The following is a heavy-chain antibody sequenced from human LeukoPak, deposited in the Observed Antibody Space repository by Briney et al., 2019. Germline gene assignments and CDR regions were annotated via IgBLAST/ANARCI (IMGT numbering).Heavy chain of an antibody. D-gene: IGHD1/OR15-1a*01. CDR2: ISGSGESK. J-gene: IGHJ5*02. CDR3: ARGGYNWDTDAGWFDP. CDR1: GFTFSSYA. Sequence: PGGSLGLSCAAAGFTFSSYAMHWVRQVAGKGLEWVSGISGSGESKFYADSVKGRFTVSRDNSKNTLYLQMNSLRVEDTAVYYCARGGYNWDTDAGWFDPWGLGTLVTVSS. V-gene: IGHV3-23*01.